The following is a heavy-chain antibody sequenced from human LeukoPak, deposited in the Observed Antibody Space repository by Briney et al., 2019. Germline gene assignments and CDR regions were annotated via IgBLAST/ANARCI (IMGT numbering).Heavy chain of an antibody. J-gene: IGHJ4*02. CDR3: AASDGEQQLAL. Sequence: GGSLRLSCAASGFTFSSYAMSWVRQAPGKGLEWVSAISGSGGSTYYADSVKGRFTISRDDNKNSLYLQMNSLRPEDTALYYCAASDGEQQLALWGQGTLVTVSS. CDR2: ISGSGGST. V-gene: IGHV3-23*01. D-gene: IGHD1-1*01. CDR1: GFTFSSYA.